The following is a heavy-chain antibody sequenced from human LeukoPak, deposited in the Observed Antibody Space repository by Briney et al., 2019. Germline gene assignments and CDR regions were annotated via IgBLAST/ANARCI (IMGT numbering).Heavy chain of an antibody. D-gene: IGHD2-15*01. CDR1: GGTSITHI. Sequence: ASVKVSCKASGGTSITHIINWVRQAPGQGLEWMGWMNPKSGNTGHAQKFQGRVTITRDTSISTVYMELSSLRSEDTAVYFCARVDGSPDYWGQGTLVTVSS. V-gene: IGHV1-8*03. J-gene: IGHJ4*02. CDR2: MNPKSGNT. CDR3: ARVDGSPDY.